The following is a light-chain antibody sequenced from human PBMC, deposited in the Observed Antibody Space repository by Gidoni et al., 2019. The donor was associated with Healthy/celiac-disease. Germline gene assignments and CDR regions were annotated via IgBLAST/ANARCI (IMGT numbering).Light chain of an antibody. Sequence: DIPMSPSPSTLSASVGDRVTITCRASQSISNWLAWYQQKPGKAPNLLIYKASSLESGVPSRFSGSGSGTEFTLTISSLQPDDFATYYCQQYSSYRTFGQGTKVEIE. V-gene: IGKV1-5*03. CDR1: QSISNW. CDR3: QQYSSYRT. CDR2: KAS. J-gene: IGKJ1*01.